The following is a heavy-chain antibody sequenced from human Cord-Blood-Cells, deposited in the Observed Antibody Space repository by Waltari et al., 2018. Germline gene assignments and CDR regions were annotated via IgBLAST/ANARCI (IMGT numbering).Heavy chain of an antibody. D-gene: IGHD5-12*01. CDR2: INPNSGGT. CDR1: GYTFTGYY. CDR3: ARETDIVANDAFDI. V-gene: IGHV1-2*04. Sequence: QVQLVQSGAEVKKPGASVQVSCKASGYTFTGYYMHWVRPAPGQGLEWMGWINPNSGGTNYAQKFQGWVTMTRDTSISTAYMELSRLRSDDTAVYYCARETDIVANDAFDIWGQGTMVTVSS. J-gene: IGHJ3*02.